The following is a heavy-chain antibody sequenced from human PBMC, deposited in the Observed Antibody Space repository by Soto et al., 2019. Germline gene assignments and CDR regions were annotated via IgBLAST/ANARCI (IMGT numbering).Heavy chain of an antibody. CDR3: GSGYYVDWIDP. V-gene: IGHV4-39*02. J-gene: IGHJ5*02. CDR1: GGYLSSRSYY. D-gene: IGHD5-12*01. CDR2: IYYTGST. Sequence: SETLSLTCTVSGGYLSSRSYYWGWIRQPPGKGLEWIGSIYYTGSTYYNSSLESRATISVDTSENQISLTSEDTAVYYCGRDQSGSGYYVDWIDPWGQGTLVTVSS.